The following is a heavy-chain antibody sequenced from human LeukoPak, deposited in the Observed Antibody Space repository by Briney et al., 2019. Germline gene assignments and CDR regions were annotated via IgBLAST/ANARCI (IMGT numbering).Heavy chain of an antibody. CDR3: TKSLDY. J-gene: IGHJ4*02. CDR2: IKEDGSET. Sequence: GGXXXLSCVASGFTFSTSWXDWVRHVPGKGLEWVANIKEDGSETYYVDSAKGRFTISRDNAKKSLYLQMDSLRVEDTAIYYCTKSLDYWGQGTLVTVSS. V-gene: IGHV3-7*01. CDR1: GFTFSTSW.